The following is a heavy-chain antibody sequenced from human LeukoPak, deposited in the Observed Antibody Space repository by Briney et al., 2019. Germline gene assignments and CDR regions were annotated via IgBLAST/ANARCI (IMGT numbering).Heavy chain of an antibody. D-gene: IGHD2-21*02. Sequence: GGCLRPARTAAGFTVSGYTVGWVPQAPGKRPESGSPISGGGGSTYSADSVKGRFTISRANSKTTVYLHMNSLRAEDTAVYHCAKDLRVTYGLGAYDIWGQGTKVSVSS. CDR3: AKDLRVTYGLGAYDI. CDR2: ISGGGGST. CDR1: GFTVSGYT. V-gene: IGHV3-23*01. J-gene: IGHJ3*02.